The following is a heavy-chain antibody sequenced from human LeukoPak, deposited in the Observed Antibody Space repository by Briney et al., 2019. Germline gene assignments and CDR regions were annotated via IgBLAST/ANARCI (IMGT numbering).Heavy chain of an antibody. V-gene: IGHV4-39*07. Sequence: PLETLSLTCSVSGGSIRSSNSFWGWIRQPPGERLEWIATIYYNGNTYYNPSLQSRVTISVDTSTNQFSLKLNSVIAADTAVYYCARATAAPSSYFFDHWGQGTLVTVSS. CDR1: GGSIRSSNSF. CDR2: IYYNGNT. D-gene: IGHD6-25*01. J-gene: IGHJ4*02. CDR3: ARATAAPSSYFFDH.